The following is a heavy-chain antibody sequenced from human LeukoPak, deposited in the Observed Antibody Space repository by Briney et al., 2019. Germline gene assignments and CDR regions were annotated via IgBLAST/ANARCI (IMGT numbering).Heavy chain of an antibody. Sequence: PSETLSPTCAVYGGSFSGYYWSWIRQPPGKGLEWIGEINHSGSTNYNPSLKSRVTISVDTSKNQFSLKLSSVTAADTAVYYCARGRYSSSWYFWFDPWGQGTLVTVSS. CDR3: ARGRYSSSWYFWFDP. CDR1: GGSFSGYY. CDR2: INHSGST. J-gene: IGHJ5*02. D-gene: IGHD6-13*01. V-gene: IGHV4-34*01.